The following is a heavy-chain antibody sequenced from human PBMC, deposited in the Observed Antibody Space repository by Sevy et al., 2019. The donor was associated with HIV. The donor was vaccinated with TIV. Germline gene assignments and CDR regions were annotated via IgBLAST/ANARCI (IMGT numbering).Heavy chain of an antibody. J-gene: IGHJ4*02. Sequence: SETLSVTCTVSGASISSSGYYWGWIRQPPGKGLEWIASINYSGITFYNPSLKSRVTISADTSKNQFSLRLSSVTAADSSISFCVGPKLTYTNGWHYFDYWGQGTVVTVSS. CDR1: GASISSSGYY. CDR2: INYSGIT. CDR3: VGPKLTYTNGWHYFDY. D-gene: IGHD6-25*01. V-gene: IGHV4-39*01.